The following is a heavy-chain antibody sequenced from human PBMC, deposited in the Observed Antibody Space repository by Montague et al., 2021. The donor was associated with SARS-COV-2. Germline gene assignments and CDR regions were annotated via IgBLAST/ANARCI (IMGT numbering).Heavy chain of an antibody. Sequence: SETLSLTCAVSGGSISSYYWSWFRQPPGKGLEWIGYIIDSGSTNYNPSLTSRATMSVDTSKNQFSLKVNSVTAADTAVYYCARHYSASRPPVYWGQGTLVTVSS. V-gene: IGHV4-59*08. J-gene: IGHJ4*02. CDR1: GGSISSYY. CDR2: IIDSGST. CDR3: ARHYSASRPPVY. D-gene: IGHD4-11*01.